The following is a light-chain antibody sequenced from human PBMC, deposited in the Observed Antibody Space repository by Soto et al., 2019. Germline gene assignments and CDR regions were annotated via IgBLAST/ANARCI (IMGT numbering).Light chain of an antibody. CDR1: QSISTY. J-gene: IGKJ1*01. CDR3: QQSDSTPWT. V-gene: IGKV1-39*01. Sequence: DIQMTQSPSSLCASVGDRVTITCRASQSISTYLNWYQQKPGKAPNLLIYEASSLQSGVPSRFSGSGSGTDFTLTINSLQPEDLATYYCQQSDSTPWTFGQGTKVEIK. CDR2: EAS.